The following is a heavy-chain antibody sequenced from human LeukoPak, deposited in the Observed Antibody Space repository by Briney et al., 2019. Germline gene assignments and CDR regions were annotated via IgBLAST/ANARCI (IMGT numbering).Heavy chain of an antibody. D-gene: IGHD3-22*01. V-gene: IGHV3-66*02. Sequence: PGGSLRLSCAVSGSTVKSNYMSWARQAPGKGLEWVSVIYSGGDTYYADSVKGRFTISRDNSKNTVYLQMNNLRPEDTAVYYCARLDDSNSRRPENYAFDVWGQGTKVNVSS. CDR1: GSTVKSNY. CDR2: IYSGGDT. CDR3: ARLDDSNSRRPENYAFDV. J-gene: IGHJ3*01.